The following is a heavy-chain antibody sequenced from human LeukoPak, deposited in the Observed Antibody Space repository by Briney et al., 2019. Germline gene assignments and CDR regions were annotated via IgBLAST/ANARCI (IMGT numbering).Heavy chain of an antibody. CDR2: ISGSGGST. Sequence: WGSLRLSCTVSGFTVSSNSWSWVRQAPGKGLEWASAISGSGGSTYYADSVKGRFTISRDNSKNTLWLQMNSLKGEDTAVYYCAKTWRGRGYYGYGPSEYFYYMDVWGKGTTVTISS. D-gene: IGHD3-10*01. CDR3: AKTWRGRGYYGYGPSEYFYYMDV. V-gene: IGHV3-23*01. J-gene: IGHJ6*03. CDR1: GFTVSSNS.